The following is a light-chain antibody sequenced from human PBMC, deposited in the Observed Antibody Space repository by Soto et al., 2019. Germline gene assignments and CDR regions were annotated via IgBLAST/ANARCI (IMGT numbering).Light chain of an antibody. CDR3: QQYGSSPWT. Sequence: DIVLTQSPGTLSLSTGERATLSCRASQSVSSSYLAWYQQKPGQAPRLLIYGASSRATGIPDRFSGSGSGTDFTLTISRLEPEDFAVYYCQQYGSSPWTFGQGTKV. CDR1: QSVSSSY. CDR2: GAS. V-gene: IGKV3-20*01. J-gene: IGKJ1*01.